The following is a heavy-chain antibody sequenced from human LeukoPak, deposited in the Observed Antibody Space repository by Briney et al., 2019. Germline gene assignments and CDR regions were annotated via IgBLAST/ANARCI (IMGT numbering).Heavy chain of an antibody. CDR2: ISGSSSYI. D-gene: IGHD4-17*01. CDR1: GFTFSSYS. Sequence: GGSLRLSCAASGFTFSSYSMNWVRQAPGKGLEWVSSISGSSSYIYYADSVKGRFTISRDNAKNSLYLQMNSLRAEDTAVYYCARETTVTSYFDYWGQGTLVTVSP. V-gene: IGHV3-21*01. CDR3: ARETTVTSYFDY. J-gene: IGHJ4*02.